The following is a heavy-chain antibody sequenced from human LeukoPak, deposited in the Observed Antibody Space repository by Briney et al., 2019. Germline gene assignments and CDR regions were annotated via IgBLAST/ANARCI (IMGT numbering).Heavy chain of an antibody. CDR1: GYPFSHYY. CDR3: AREGQQLVRRYFDY. D-gene: IGHD6-13*01. CDR2: ISSSGSTI. J-gene: IGHJ4*02. Sequence: PGGSLRLSCAASGYPFSHYYMSWMRQAPGKGREGVSYISSSGSTIYYADTVKGRFTISRENAKNSLYLQMNSLRAEDTAVYYCAREGQQLVRRYFDYWGQGTLVTVSS. V-gene: IGHV3-11*04.